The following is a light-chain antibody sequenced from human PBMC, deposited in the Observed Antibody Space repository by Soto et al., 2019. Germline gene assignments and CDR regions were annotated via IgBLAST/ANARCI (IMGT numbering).Light chain of an antibody. Sequence: QSVLTQPPSVSAAPGQKVTISCSGSSSNIGNNYVSWYQQLPGTAPKLLIYYNNKRPAGIPDRFSGSKSGTSATLGITGRQTGDEADYYCGTWDSSLGAGVFGGGTKLTVL. CDR1: SSNIGNNY. V-gene: IGLV1-51*01. CDR3: GTWDSSLGAGV. CDR2: YNN. J-gene: IGLJ3*02.